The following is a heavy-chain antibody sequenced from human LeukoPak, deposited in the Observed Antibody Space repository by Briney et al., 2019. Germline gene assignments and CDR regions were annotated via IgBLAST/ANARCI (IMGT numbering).Heavy chain of an antibody. Sequence: GGSLRLSCAASGFTFSSYAMSWVRQAPGKGLEWVSAISGSGGSTYHADSVKGRFTISRDNSKNTLYLQMNSLRAEDTAVYYCAKDMLHSFEVYYYYMDVWGKGTTVTVSS. CDR3: AKDMLHSFEVYYYYMDV. CDR1: GFTFSSYA. J-gene: IGHJ6*03. CDR2: ISGSGGST. V-gene: IGHV3-23*01. D-gene: IGHD3-10*02.